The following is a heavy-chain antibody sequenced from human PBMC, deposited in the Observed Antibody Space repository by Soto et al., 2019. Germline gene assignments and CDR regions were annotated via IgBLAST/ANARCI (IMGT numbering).Heavy chain of an antibody. Sequence: TLSLTCTVSGGSISSYYWSWIRQPAGKGLEWIGRIYTSGSTNYNPSLKSRVTMSVDTSKNQFSLKLSSVTAADTAVYYCARDTYYDILTGPTDYGMDVWGQGTTVTVSS. CDR2: IYTSGST. CDR1: GGSISSYY. V-gene: IGHV4-4*07. D-gene: IGHD3-9*01. CDR3: ARDTYYDILTGPTDYGMDV. J-gene: IGHJ6*02.